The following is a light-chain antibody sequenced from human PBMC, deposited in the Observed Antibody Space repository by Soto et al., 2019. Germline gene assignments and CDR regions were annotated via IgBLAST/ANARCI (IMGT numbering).Light chain of an antibody. CDR1: QSLGGN. CDR3: QQYNAWPRT. J-gene: IGKJ1*01. Sequence: EIVMTQSPATLSVSPGDTATLSCRASQSLGGNLAWYQQKPGQAPRLLIFDASTRATGIPARFSGSGSGTEFTLTITSLQSEDFAVYYCQQYNAWPRTFGQGTKVEIK. CDR2: DAS. V-gene: IGKV3-15*01.